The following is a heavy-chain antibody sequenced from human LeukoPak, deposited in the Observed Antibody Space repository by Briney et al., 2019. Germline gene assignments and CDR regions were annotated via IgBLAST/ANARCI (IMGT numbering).Heavy chain of an antibody. V-gene: IGHV3-21*01. D-gene: IGHD3-22*01. CDR1: GFTFSDYG. CDR2: ISSSSSYI. CDR3: ARGSLYYYDSSSKYFHH. Sequence: GGSLRLSCAASGFTFSDYGMNWVRRAPGKGLEWVSSISSSSSYIFYADSVKGRFTISRDNAKNSLYLQMNSLRAEDTAVYYCARGSLYYYDSSSKYFHHWGQGALVTVSS. J-gene: IGHJ1*01.